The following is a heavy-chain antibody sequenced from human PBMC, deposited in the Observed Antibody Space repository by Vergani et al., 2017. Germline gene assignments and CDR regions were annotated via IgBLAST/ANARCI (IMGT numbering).Heavy chain of an antibody. D-gene: IGHD1-26*01. CDR1: GFTFSSYA. CDR3: AKDSDSGSYFSNGVDY. V-gene: IGHV3-23*01. Sequence: EVQLLESGGGLVQPGGSLRLSCAASGFTFSSYAMSWVRQAPGKGLVWGSAISGGGGSTYDADSGKGRFTISRDNAKNSLYLQMNSLGAEDTALYYCAKDSDSGSYFSNGVDYWGQGTLVTVSS. CDR2: ISGGGGST. J-gene: IGHJ4*02.